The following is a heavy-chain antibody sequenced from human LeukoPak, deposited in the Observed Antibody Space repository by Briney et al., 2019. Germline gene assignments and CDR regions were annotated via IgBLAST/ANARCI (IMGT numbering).Heavy chain of an antibody. J-gene: IGHJ3*02. V-gene: IGHV5-51*01. Sequence: GESLKISCKGSGYSFTSYWIGWVRQMPGKGLEWMGIVYSGDSDTKYSPSFQGQVTISADKSISTAYLQWSSLKASDTAMYYCARHRRPGSIDAFDIWGQGTMVSVSS. CDR2: VYSGDSDT. D-gene: IGHD1-1*01. CDR3: ARHRRPGSIDAFDI. CDR1: GYSFTSYW.